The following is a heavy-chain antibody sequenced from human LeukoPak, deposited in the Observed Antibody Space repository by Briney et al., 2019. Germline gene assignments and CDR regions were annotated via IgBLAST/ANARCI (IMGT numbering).Heavy chain of an antibody. CDR3: ARGHTGYCSGGSCYAPGFMFYY. CDR2: ISGSGGST. CDR1: GFTFTSYA. D-gene: IGHD2-15*01. Sequence: GGSLRLSCAASGFTFTSYAMSWVRQAPGKGLEWVSVISGSGGSTYYADSVKGRFTISRDNSKNTLYLQMNSLRAEDTAVYYCARGHTGYCSGGSCYAPGFMFYYWGQGTLVTVSS. J-gene: IGHJ4*02. V-gene: IGHV3-23*01.